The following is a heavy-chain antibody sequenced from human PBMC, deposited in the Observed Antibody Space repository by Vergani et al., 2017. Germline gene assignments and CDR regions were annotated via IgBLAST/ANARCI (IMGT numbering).Heavy chain of an antibody. CDR1: GFTFSSHG. CDR3: AKEGYGDYFVHAFDI. CDR2: IWYDGSNK. D-gene: IGHD4-17*01. Sequence: QVQLVESEGGVVQPGRSLTLSCVASGFTFSSHGMHWVRQAPGKGLEWVAVIWYDGSNKYYGDSVKGRFTISRDNSKNTLYLQMNSLRAEDTAVYYCAKEGYGDYFVHAFDIWGQGTMVTVSS. J-gene: IGHJ3*02. V-gene: IGHV3-33*06.